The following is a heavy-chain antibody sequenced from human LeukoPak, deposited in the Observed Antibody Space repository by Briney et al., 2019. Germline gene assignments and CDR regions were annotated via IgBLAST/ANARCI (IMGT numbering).Heavy chain of an antibody. V-gene: IGHV3-66*01. CDR1: GFTVSNNY. CDR3: AKELYYYDSSGYYTGNAFDI. CDR2: IYSHGGT. Sequence: GGSLRLSCAASGFTVSNNYMSWVRQAPGKGLEWVSLIYSHGGTNYADSVKGRFTISRDNSKNTLYLQMNSLRAEDTAVYYCAKELYYYDSSGYYTGNAFDIWGQGTMVTVSS. J-gene: IGHJ3*02. D-gene: IGHD3-22*01.